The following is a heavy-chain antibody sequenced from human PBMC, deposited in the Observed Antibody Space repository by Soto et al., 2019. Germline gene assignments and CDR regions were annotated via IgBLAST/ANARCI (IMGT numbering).Heavy chain of an antibody. D-gene: IGHD3-9*01. Sequence: EVQLLESGGDLVQPGGSLRLSCAAAGFMFSSYGMSWVRQAPGKGLQWVATIHPSGGRTHYAESVRGRFTISRDNSRDTLQLQMNSLRAEDPAVYYCAKATSTGPPDCWGQGALVTVSS. CDR3: AKATSTGPPDC. CDR2: IHPSGGRT. CDR1: GFMFSSYG. V-gene: IGHV3-23*01. J-gene: IGHJ4*02.